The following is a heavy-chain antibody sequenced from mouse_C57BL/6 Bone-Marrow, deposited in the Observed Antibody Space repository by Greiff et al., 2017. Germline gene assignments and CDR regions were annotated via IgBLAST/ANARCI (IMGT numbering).Heavy chain of an antibody. V-gene: IGHV1-19*01. D-gene: IGHD2-4*01. CDR1: GYTFTDYY. Sequence: EVQLQQSGPVLVKPGASVKMSCKASGYTFTDYYMNWVKQSHGKSLEWIGVINPYNGGTSYNQKFKGKATLTVDKSSSTAYMELNSLTSEDSAVYYCAWGLRHDAMDYWGQGTSVTVSS. J-gene: IGHJ4*01. CDR2: INPYNGGT. CDR3: AWGLRHDAMDY.